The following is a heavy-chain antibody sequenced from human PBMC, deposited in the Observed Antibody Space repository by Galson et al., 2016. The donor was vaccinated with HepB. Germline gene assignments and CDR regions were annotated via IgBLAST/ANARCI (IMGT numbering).Heavy chain of an antibody. CDR2: ISTYSGNT. D-gene: IGHD3-10*01. CDR1: GYTFTSDG. CDR3: ARGVGVRTSSSS. V-gene: IGHV1-18*01. J-gene: IGHJ5*02. Sequence: SVKVSCKASGYTFTSDGIGWVRQAPGKGLEWMGWISTYSGNTYHAQKFQNRVTMTTDTSTSTAYMELRSLRSDDTAFYYCARGVGVRTSSSSWGQGTLVTVSS.